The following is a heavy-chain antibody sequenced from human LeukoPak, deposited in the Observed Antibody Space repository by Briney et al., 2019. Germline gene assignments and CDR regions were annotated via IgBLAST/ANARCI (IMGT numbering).Heavy chain of an antibody. J-gene: IGHJ4*02. CDR2: INGDGSST. CDR1: GFTLSSYY. Sequence: GGSLRLSCVASGFTLSSYYMHWVRQVPGKGLVWVSCINGDGSSTKYADSVKGRFTISRDNAKNTLYLQVNSLRAEDTAVYYGAQGGSPGALDYWGRGTLVTVSS. D-gene: IGHD2-15*01. CDR3: AQGGSPGALDY. V-gene: IGHV3-74*01.